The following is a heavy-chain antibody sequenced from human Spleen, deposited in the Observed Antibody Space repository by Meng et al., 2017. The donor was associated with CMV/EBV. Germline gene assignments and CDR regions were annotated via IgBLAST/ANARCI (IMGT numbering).Heavy chain of an antibody. V-gene: IGHV1-2*02. D-gene: IGHD1-20*01. J-gene: IGHJ4*02. CDR1: GYPFTGHY. Sequence: SCNTSGYPFTGHYLHWVRQAPGQGLEWMGWIYPASGGTKYAQNFQGRVTMTSDTSISTAYMELSGLRSDDTALYFCARDYNWGPDYWGRGTLVTVSS. CDR3: ARDYNWGPDY. CDR2: IYPASGGT.